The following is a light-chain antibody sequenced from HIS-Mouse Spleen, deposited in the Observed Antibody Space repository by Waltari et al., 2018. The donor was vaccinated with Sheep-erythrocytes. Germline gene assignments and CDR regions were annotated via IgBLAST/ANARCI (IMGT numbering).Light chain of an antibody. CDR1: HGISNY. CDR2: AAS. J-gene: IGKJ4*01. V-gene: IGKV1-27*01. Sequence: DIQMTQSPSSLSASVGYRVTITCRASHGISNYLAWYQQKPGKVPKLLIYAASTLQSGVPSRFSGSGSGTDFTLTISSLQPEDVATYYCQKYNSAPLTFGGGTKVEIK. CDR3: QKYNSAPLT.